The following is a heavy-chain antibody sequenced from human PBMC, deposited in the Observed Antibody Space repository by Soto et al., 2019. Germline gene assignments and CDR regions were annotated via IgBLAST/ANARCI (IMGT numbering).Heavy chain of an antibody. J-gene: IGHJ6*03. CDR2: MNPNSGNT. Sequence: ASVKVSCKASGYTFTSYDINWVRQATGQGLEWMGWMNPNSGNTGYAQKFQGRVTMTRNTSISTAYMELSSLRSEDTAVYYCAIKELSYHTTYYYYMDVWGKGTTVTVSS. CDR1: GYTFTSYD. CDR3: AIKELSYHTTYYYYMDV. V-gene: IGHV1-8*01. D-gene: IGHD3-16*02.